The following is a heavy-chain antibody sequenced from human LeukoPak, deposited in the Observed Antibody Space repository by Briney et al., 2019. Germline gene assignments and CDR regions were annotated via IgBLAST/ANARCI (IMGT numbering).Heavy chain of an antibody. CDR3: ARGGLGTIFGVVSYYFDY. CDR1: GGTFSSYA. J-gene: IGHJ4*02. D-gene: IGHD3-3*01. Sequence: ASVKVSCKASGGTFSSYAISWVRQAPGQGLEWMGRIIPILGIANYAQKFQGRVTITADKSTSTAYMELSSLRSEDTAVYYCARGGLGTIFGVVSYYFDYWGQGTLVTVSS. V-gene: IGHV1-69*04. CDR2: IIPILGIA.